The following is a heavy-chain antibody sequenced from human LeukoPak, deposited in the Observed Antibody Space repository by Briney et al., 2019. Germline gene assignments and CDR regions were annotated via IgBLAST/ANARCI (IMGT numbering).Heavy chain of an antibody. CDR1: GFTFSTYV. V-gene: IGHV3-23*01. Sequence: GGSLRLSCAASGFTFSTYVMSWVRQAPGKGLEWVSAISGGGGSTYYADSVKGRFTISRDNSKNTLYLQMNSLRAEDTAVYYCAKDLRVAALDIWGQGTMVIVSS. CDR3: AKDLRVAALDI. CDR2: ISGGGGST. J-gene: IGHJ3*02. D-gene: IGHD6-19*01.